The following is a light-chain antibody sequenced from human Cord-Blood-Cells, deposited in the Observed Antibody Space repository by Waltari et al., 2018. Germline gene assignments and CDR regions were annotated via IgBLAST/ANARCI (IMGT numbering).Light chain of an antibody. CDR3: STYPTSSTPV. V-gene: IGLV2-14*01. Sequence: QSPLSQPASVSGSPGQSITISCTGTSSDVGGYNYVSIFQPHPDKTPKCIMYDVSNRPAGVPHRYSGSKSGNTVSLTFCGLRAETEAAFYCSTYPTSSTPVLDGGSKVTV. CDR2: DVS. J-gene: IGLJ2*01. CDR1: SSDVGGYNY.